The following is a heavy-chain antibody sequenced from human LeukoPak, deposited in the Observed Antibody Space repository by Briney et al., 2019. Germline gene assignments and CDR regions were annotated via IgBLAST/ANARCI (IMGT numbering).Heavy chain of an antibody. J-gene: IGHJ4*02. CDR3: ARDSDSSGHYYMDYFDY. CDR2: IKQDGSEK. V-gene: IGHV3-7*01. D-gene: IGHD3-22*01. CDR1: EFTFSSYW. Sequence: GGSLRLSCTASEFTFSSYWMSWVRQAPGKGLEWVANIKQDGSEKDYVDSVKGRFTISRDNAWNSLYLQMNSLRAEDTAVYYCARDSDSSGHYYMDYFDYWGQGALVTVSS.